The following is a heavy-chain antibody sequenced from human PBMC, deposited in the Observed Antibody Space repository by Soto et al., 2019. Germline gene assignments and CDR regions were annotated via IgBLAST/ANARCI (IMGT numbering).Heavy chain of an antibody. CDR2: IYYSGST. J-gene: IGHJ4*02. D-gene: IGHD4-17*01. CDR3: ARQGSTTVTIFDY. CDR1: GGSISSSSYY. Sequence: SETLSLTCTVSGGSISSSSYYWGWIRQPPGKGLEWIGSIYYSGSTYCNPSLKSRVTISVDTSKNQFSLKLSSVTAADTAVYYCARQGSTTVTIFDYWGQGTLVTVSS. V-gene: IGHV4-39*01.